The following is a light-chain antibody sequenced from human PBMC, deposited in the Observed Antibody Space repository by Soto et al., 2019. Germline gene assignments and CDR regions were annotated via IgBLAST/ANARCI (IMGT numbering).Light chain of an antibody. Sequence: EIVLTQSPGTLSLSPGERATLSCRASQSVSSSYLAWYQQKPGQAPRLRIYGASSRATGIPDRFSGSGSGTDFTLTSSRLEPEDVAVYYCQQYGSSRGIFTFGRGTKVDIK. V-gene: IGKV3-20*01. CDR3: QQYGSSRGIFT. CDR1: QSVSSSY. J-gene: IGKJ3*01. CDR2: GAS.